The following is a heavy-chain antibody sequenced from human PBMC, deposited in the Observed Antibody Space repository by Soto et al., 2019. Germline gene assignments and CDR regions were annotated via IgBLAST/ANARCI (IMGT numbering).Heavy chain of an antibody. CDR3: ARPLGGDLDALDI. CDR2: IYSGGAT. V-gene: IGHV3-53*01. J-gene: IGHJ3*02. CDR1: GFAVSSNY. Sequence: GGSLRLSCAASGFAVSSNYMNWVRQAPGKGLEWVSVIYSGGATYYADSVKGRFTISRDNSKNTLYLQMNSLRAEDTAVYYCARPLGGDLDALDIWGQGTMVTVSS. D-gene: IGHD4-17*01.